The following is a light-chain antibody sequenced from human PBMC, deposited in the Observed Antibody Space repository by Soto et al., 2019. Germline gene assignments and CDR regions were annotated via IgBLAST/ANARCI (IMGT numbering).Light chain of an antibody. CDR1: SSNIGAGYD. Sequence: QSVLTQPPSVSGAPGQRVTISCTGSSSNIGAGYDVHGYQQLPGTAPKLLIYGNSNRPSGVPDRFSGSKSGTSASLAITGLQAEDEADYYCQSYDSSFYVVFGGGTQLTVL. CDR2: GNS. V-gene: IGLV1-40*01. CDR3: QSYDSSFYVV. J-gene: IGLJ2*01.